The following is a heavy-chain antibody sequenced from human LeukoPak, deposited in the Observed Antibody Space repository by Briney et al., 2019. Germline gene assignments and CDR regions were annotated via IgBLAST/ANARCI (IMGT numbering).Heavy chain of an antibody. D-gene: IGHD2-2*01. V-gene: IGHV3-7*01. Sequence: GGSLRLSCAASGFTFNNYWMTWVRQAPGKGREWVANIKQDGSEKYYVDSVKGRFTISRDNANNSLYLQMNSLRAEDTAVYYCASPFRVVVDVWGRGTLVTVSS. J-gene: IGHJ2*01. CDR3: ASPFRVVVDV. CDR2: IKQDGSEK. CDR1: GFTFNNYW.